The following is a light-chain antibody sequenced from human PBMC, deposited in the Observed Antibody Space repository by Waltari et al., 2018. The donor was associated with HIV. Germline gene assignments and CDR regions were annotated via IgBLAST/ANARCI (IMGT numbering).Light chain of an antibody. J-gene: IGLJ3*02. CDR2: EVS. V-gene: IGLV2-23*02. Sequence: QTALTQPASVSGSPGQSITISCTGTSSDVGAYNLVSWYQQHPGKAPRLIIYEVSERPAGVSNRFTGSKSGNTASLTISGLQAEDEADYYCCSYVSEIVPCVFGGGTKLTVL. CDR3: CSYVSEIVPCV. CDR1: SSDVGAYNL.